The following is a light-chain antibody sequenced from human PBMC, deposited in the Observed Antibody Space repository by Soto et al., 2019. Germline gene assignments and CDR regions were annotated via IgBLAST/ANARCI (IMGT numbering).Light chain of an antibody. CDR3: QQYNSYSRT. CDR2: KAS. CDR1: QSISTW. Sequence: DIQMTQSPSTLSASVGDRVTITCRASQSISTWLAWYQQEPGKAPKLLIHKASSLQSGVPSRFSGSGSGTDFTLTISSLHPDDFATYYCQQYNSYSRTFGQGTKVDIK. V-gene: IGKV1-5*03. J-gene: IGKJ1*01.